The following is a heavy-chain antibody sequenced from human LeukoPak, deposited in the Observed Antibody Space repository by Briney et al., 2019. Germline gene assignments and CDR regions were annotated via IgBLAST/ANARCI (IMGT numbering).Heavy chain of an antibody. CDR1: GFTFSSYW. J-gene: IGHJ4*02. V-gene: IGHV3-23*01. Sequence: GGSLRLSCAASGFTFSSYWMHWVRQAPGKGLEWVSAISGSGGSTYYADSVKGRFTISRDNSKNTLYLQMNSLRAEDTAVYYCAKDSRIQLWLGGFDYWGQGTLVTVSS. D-gene: IGHD5-18*01. CDR2: ISGSGGST. CDR3: AKDSRIQLWLGGFDY.